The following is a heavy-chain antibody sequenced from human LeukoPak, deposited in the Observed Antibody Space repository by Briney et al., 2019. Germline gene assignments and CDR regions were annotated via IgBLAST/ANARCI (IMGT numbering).Heavy chain of an antibody. V-gene: IGHV4-4*07. J-gene: IGHJ5*02. CDR3: ARGPLTMTRGFDP. Sequence: NSSETLSLTCTDSGGSINIYYWSWIRQPAGKGLEWIGRIYTSGSTSYNPSLKTRVTMSVDTSKNQFSLKLSSVTAADTAVYYCARGPLTMTRGFDPWGEGTLVTVSS. CDR2: IYTSGST. D-gene: IGHD4-17*01. CDR1: GGSINIYY.